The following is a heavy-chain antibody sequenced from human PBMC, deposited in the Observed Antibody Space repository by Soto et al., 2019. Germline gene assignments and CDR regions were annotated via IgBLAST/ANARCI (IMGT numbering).Heavy chain of an antibody. CDR1: GFTFSSYA. Sequence: GGSLRLSCAASGFTFSSYAMSWVRQAPGKGLEWVSAISGSGGSTYYADSVKGRFTISRDNSKNTLYLQMNSLRAEDTAVYYCAEGIAARPYYYGMDVWGQGTTVTVSS. CDR3: AEGIAARPYYYGMDV. CDR2: ISGSGGST. D-gene: IGHD6-6*01. V-gene: IGHV3-23*01. J-gene: IGHJ6*02.